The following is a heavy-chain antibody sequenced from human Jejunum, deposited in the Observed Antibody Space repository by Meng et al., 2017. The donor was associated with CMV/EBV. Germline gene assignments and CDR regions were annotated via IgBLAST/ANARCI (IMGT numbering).Heavy chain of an antibody. J-gene: IGHJ4*02. D-gene: IGHD3-16*01. CDR3: AHTMITFGGVDRLDAFDM. CDR1: LPTSGVG. Sequence: LPTSGVGVGWTRQPPTKALEWLAIIYWDNDDRYSPSLRSRLTITKDISKNQVVLTMTNMDPVDTATYYCAHTMITFGGVDRLDAFDMWGQGSLVTVSS. V-gene: IGHV2-5*02. CDR2: IYWDNDD.